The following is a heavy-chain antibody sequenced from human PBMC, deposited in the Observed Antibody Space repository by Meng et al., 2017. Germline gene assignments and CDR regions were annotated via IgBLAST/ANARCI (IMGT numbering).Heavy chain of an antibody. Sequence: HEQLAEGRAGLLKPSETLSLTCACYGGSFSGYHWSWIRQPPGKGLEWIGEINHSGSTNYNPSLKSRVTISVDTSKNQFSLKLSSVTAADTAVYYCARGRYFDWLSYRYYFDYWGQGTLVTVSS. V-gene: IGHV4-34*01. CDR2: INHSGST. CDR3: ARGRYFDWLSYRYYFDY. J-gene: IGHJ4*02. CDR1: GGSFSGYH. D-gene: IGHD3-9*01.